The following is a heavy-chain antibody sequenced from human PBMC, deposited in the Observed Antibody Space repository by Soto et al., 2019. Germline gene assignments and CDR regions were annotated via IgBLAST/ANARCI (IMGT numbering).Heavy chain of an antibody. V-gene: IGHV3-73*01. J-gene: IGHJ5*02. CDR3: TGLYFDSSGYYYEWFDP. D-gene: IGHD3-22*01. CDR2: IRSKADNYAT. CDR1: GFTFTGSA. Sequence: GVLRLSCAASGFTFTGSALHWVRQASGTGLEWVGRIRSKADNYATAYAASVKGRFTISRDDSKNTAYLQMNSLKTEDTAVYYCTGLYFDSSGYYYEWFDPWGQGTLVTVSS.